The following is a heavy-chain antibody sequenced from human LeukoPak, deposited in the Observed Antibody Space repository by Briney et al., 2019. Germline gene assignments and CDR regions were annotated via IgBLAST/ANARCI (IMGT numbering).Heavy chain of an antibody. V-gene: IGHV3-7*01. D-gene: IGHD3-3*01. J-gene: IGHJ4*02. CDR2: IRNDGSDK. Sequence: GGSLRLSCTASGFTFGDYLMSWFRQAPGKGLEWVATIRNDGSDKYYLDSVKGRFTISRDNAKNSLSLEINSLRAEDTALYYCARATSADKEDYWGQGTLVTVSS. CDR3: ARATSADKEDY. CDR1: GFTFGDYL.